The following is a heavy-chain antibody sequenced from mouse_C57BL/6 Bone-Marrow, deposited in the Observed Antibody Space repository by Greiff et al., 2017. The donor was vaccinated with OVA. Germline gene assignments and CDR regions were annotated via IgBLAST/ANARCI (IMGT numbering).Heavy chain of an antibody. V-gene: IGHV1-64*01. CDR2: IHPNSGST. CDR3: ASWAPYAMDY. D-gene: IGHD4-1*01. Sequence: VQLQEPGAELVKPGASVKLSCKASGYTFTSYWMHWVKQRPGQGLEWIGMIHPNSGSTNYNEKFKSKATLTVDKSSSTAYMQLSSLTSEDSAVYYCASWAPYAMDYWGQGTSVTVSS. CDR1: GYTFTSYW. J-gene: IGHJ4*01.